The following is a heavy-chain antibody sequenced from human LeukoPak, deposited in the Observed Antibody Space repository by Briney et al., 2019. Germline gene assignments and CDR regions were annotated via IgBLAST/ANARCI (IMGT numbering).Heavy chain of an antibody. J-gene: IGHJ5*02. Sequence: GGSLRLSCAASGFTFSSYSMNWVRQAPGKGLEWVSSISSSSYIYYADSVKGRFTISRDDAKSSLYLQMSSLRAEDTAVYYCARDPAAAGSVWLDXWGQGILVTVX. CDR2: ISSSSYI. V-gene: IGHV3-21*01. D-gene: IGHD6-13*01. CDR1: GFTFSSYS. CDR3: ARDPAAAGSVWLDX.